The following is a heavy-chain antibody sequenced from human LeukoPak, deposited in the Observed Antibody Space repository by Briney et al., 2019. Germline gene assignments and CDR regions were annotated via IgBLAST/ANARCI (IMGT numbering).Heavy chain of an antibody. V-gene: IGHV4-34*01. CDR3: AREMGYSSSWYNYYYYYMDV. CDR2: INHSGST. CDR1: GGSFSGYY. J-gene: IGHJ6*03. D-gene: IGHD6-13*01. Sequence: SETLSLTCAVYGGSFSGYYWSWIRQPPGKGLEWIGEINHSGSTNYNPSLKSRVTISVDTSKNQFSLKLSSVTAADTAVYYCAREMGYSSSWYNYYYYYMDVWGKGTAVTVSS.